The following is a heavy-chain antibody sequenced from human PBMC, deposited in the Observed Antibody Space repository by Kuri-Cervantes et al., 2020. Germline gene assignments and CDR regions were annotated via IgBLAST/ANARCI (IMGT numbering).Heavy chain of an antibody. Sequence: GGSLRLSCTASGFTFSSYSMNWVRQAPGKGLEWVSSISSSSSYIYYADSVKGRFTISRDNAKNSLYLQMNSLRGEDTAVYYCARDRNEILTGWFDPWGQGTLVTVSS. CDR1: GFTFSSYS. D-gene: IGHD3-9*01. V-gene: IGHV3-21*01. J-gene: IGHJ5*02. CDR2: ISSSSSYI. CDR3: ARDRNEILTGWFDP.